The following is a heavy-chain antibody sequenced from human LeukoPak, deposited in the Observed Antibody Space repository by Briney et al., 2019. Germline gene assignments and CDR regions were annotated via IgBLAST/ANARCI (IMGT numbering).Heavy chain of an antibody. CDR1: GFTFSADW. CDR3: TRHYGWSNYN. J-gene: IGHJ4*02. D-gene: IGHD6-19*01. CDR2: IKQDGSEK. Sequence: GGSLRLSCAASGFTFSADWMAWVRQAPGKGLEWVANIKQDGSEKYYVASVKGRFTISRDNSKNSLYLQMTSLRADDTAVYYCTRHYGWSNYNWGQGTLVTVSS. V-gene: IGHV3-7*01.